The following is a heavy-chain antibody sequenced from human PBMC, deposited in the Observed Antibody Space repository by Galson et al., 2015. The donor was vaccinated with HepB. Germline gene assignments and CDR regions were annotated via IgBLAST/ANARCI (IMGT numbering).Heavy chain of an antibody. CDR2: ISANSGNT. CDR1: GYTFTTNG. CDR3: ARDRDYRFDY. Sequence: SCKASGYTFTTNGISWVRQAPGPGLEWMGWISANSGNTKYAQNLQGRVTLTRDTSTSTAYLELRSLRSDDTAAYYCARDRDYRFDYWGQGTLVTVSS. D-gene: IGHD4/OR15-4a*01. V-gene: IGHV1-18*04. J-gene: IGHJ4*02.